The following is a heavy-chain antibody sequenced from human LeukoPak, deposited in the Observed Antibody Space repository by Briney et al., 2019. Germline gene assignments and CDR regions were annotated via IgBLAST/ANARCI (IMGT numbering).Heavy chain of an antibody. CDR2: IIPIFGTA. V-gene: IGHV1-69*05. D-gene: IGHD5-24*01. CDR1: GDTFSSYA. J-gene: IGHJ4*02. CDR3: ARDTGGMATITFYFDY. Sequence: SVKVSCKASGDTFSSYAISWVRQAPGQGLEWMGRIIPIFGTANYAQKFQGRVTITTDESTSTAYMELSSLRSEDTAVYYCARDTGGMATITFYFDYWGQGTLVTVSS.